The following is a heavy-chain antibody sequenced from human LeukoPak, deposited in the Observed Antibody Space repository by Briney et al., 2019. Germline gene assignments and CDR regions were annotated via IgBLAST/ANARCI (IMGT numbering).Heavy chain of an antibody. CDR3: AADVQSGYYFDY. CDR2: IVVVSGNT. Sequence: SVKVSCKAFGFTFTSSAMQWVRQARGQRLEWIGWIVVVSGNTNYAQKFQERVTITRDMSTSTAYMELSSLRSEDTAVYYCAADVQSGYYFDYWGQGTLVTVSS. V-gene: IGHV1-58*02. CDR1: GFTFTSSA. J-gene: IGHJ4*02. D-gene: IGHD3-10*01.